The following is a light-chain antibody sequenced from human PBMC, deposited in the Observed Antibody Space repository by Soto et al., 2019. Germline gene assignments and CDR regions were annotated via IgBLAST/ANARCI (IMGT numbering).Light chain of an antibody. V-gene: IGKV1-5*03. CDR3: QHYYTYPYP. J-gene: IGKJ2*01. CDR1: QTINNL. Sequence: DIQMTQSPSTLSASVGDRVTISCRASQTINNLLAWYQQKPGKAPKLLIYKASSLESGVPSRFSGSGSGTDFTLTISSLQPDDFATYYCQHYYTYPYPFGQGTKLQIK. CDR2: KAS.